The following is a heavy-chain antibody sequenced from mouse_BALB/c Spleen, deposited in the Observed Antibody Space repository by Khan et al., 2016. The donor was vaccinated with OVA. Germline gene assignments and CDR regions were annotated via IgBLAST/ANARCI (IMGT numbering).Heavy chain of an antibody. CDR1: GYTFTSYY. CDR3: TRSVYGTFAY. D-gene: IGHD2-1*01. Sequence: QVQLQQSGAELVKPGASVRLSCKASGYTFTSYYLYWVKQRPGQGLEWIGDINPSNGGTNFNEKFKSKATLTVDKSSTTAYMQFSSLTSEDSAVYYCTRSVYGTFAYWGQGTLVTVSA. V-gene: IGHV1S81*02. J-gene: IGHJ3*01. CDR2: INPSNGGT.